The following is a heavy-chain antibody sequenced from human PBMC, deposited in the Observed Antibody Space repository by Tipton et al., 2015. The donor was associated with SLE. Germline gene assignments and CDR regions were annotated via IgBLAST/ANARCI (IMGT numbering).Heavy chain of an antibody. CDR3: ARGVHSGSLRSGGAFDI. CDR1: GGSISSSSYY. V-gene: IGHV4-39*01. Sequence: GLVKPSETLSLSCTVSGGSISSSSYYWGWIRQPPGKGLEWIGSIYYSGSTYYNPSLKSRVTISVDTSKNQFSLKLSSVTAADTAVYYCARGVHSGSLRSGGAFDIWGQGTMVTVSS. CDR2: IYYSGST. J-gene: IGHJ3*02. D-gene: IGHD1-26*01.